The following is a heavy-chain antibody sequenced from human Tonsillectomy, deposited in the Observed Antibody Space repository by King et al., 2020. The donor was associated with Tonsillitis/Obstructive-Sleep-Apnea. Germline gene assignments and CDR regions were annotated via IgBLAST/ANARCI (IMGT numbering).Heavy chain of an antibody. V-gene: IGHV1-18*01. D-gene: IGHD3-9*01. J-gene: IGHJ4*02. CDR2: ISGFSGDT. CDR1: DYIFTSYG. Sequence: QLVQSGAEVKKPGASVKVSCKASDYIFTSYGISWVRQAPGQGLEWMGWISGFSGDTNYAQKTQGRVTMTTDTSTSPAYMELRSLRSDDTAVYYCARDDILTGTLSHWGQGTLVTVSS. CDR3: ARDDILTGTLSH.